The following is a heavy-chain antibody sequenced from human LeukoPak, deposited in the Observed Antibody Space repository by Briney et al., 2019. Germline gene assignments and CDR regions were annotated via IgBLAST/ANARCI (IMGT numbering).Heavy chain of an antibody. D-gene: IGHD2-2*02. J-gene: IGHJ4*02. V-gene: IGHV3-23*01. CDR1: GFTFSSYA. CDR3: AKYKGQLLYPQYVRD. Sequence: PGGSLRLSCAASGFTFSSYAMSWVRQAPGKGLEWVSAISGSGGSTYYADSVKGRFTISRDNSKNTLYLQMNSLRAEDTAVYYCAKYKGQLLYPQYVRDWGQGTLVTVSS. CDR2: ISGSGGST.